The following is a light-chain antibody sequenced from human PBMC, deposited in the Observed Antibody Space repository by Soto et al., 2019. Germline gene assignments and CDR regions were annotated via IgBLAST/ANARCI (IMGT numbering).Light chain of an antibody. J-gene: IGLJ1*01. CDR2: DVS. Sequence: QSALIQPRSVSGSPGQSVTISCTGTNSDVGGYNSVSWYQQHPGKAPKVMIYDVSNRPSGVPDRFSGSKSGNTASLTISGLQAEYEADYYCCSSTSSNSYVFGTGTKLTVL. CDR3: CSSTSSNSYV. V-gene: IGLV2-11*01. CDR1: NSDVGGYNS.